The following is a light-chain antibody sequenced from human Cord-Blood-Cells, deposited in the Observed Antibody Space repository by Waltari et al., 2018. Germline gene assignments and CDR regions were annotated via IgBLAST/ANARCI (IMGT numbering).Light chain of an antibody. V-gene: IGKV1-12*02. CDR2: AAS. Sequence: DIQMTQSPSSVSASVGDRVTITCRASQGISSWVAWYQQKPGKAPKLLIYAASSLQSGVPSRFSGSGSGTDFTLTISSLQPEDFATYYCQQANSFPFGGGTKVEIK. J-gene: IGKJ4*01. CDR3: QQANSFP. CDR1: QGISSW.